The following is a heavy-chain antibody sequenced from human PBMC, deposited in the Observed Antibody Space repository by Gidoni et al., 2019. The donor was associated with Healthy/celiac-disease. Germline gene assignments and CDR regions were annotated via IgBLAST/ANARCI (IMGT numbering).Heavy chain of an antibody. CDR2: NPNSGNT. CDR3: ARGVGLWFGEPVDY. J-gene: IGHJ4*02. Sequence: NPNSGNTGYAQKFQGRVTMTRNTSISTAYMELSSLRSEDTAVYYCARGVGLWFGEPVDYWGQGTLVTVSS. D-gene: IGHD3-10*01. V-gene: IGHV1-8*01.